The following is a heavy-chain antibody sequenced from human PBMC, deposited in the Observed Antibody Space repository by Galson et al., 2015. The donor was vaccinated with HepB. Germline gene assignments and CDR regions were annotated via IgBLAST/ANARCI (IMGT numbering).Heavy chain of an antibody. J-gene: IGHJ2*01. CDR1: GFTFSTYN. CDR3: ARPVTTVTRYWYFDL. CDR2: ISGNSRIK. D-gene: IGHD4-17*01. Sequence: ALRISCAASGFTFSTYNMSWVRQAPGKGLEWVSYISGNSRIKYYEDSVKGRFTISRDNAKNSLYLQMNSLRAEDTAVYYCARPVTTVTRYWYFDLWGRGTLVTVSS. V-gene: IGHV3-48*01.